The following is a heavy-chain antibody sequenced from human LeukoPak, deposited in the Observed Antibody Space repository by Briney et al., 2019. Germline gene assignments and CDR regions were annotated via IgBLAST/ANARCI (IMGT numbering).Heavy chain of an antibody. Sequence: GGSLRLSCAASGFTFSTYGMHWVRQAPGKGLEWVALIWSDGSKRYYGDSLKGRFTVSRDNSKNTLYLQVDSLRAEDTAVYYCARCTGGSCVFDYWGQGTLVTVSS. CDR3: ARCTGGSCVFDY. D-gene: IGHD2-8*02. J-gene: IGHJ4*02. CDR2: IWSDGSKR. CDR1: GFTFSTYG. V-gene: IGHV3-33*01.